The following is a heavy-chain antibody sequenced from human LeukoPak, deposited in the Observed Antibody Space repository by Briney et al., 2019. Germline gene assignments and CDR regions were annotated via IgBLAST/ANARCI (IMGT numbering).Heavy chain of an antibody. CDR3: AKSRSGSSSSADDY. J-gene: IGHJ4*02. CDR2: ISSSSSTI. V-gene: IGHV3-48*01. CDR1: GFTFSSYS. D-gene: IGHD6-6*01. Sequence: GGSLRLSCAASGFTFSSYSMNWVRQAPGKGLEWVSYISSSSSTIYYADSVKGRFTISRDNAKNSLYLQMNSLRAEDTAVYYCAKSRSGSSSSADDYWGQGTLVTVSS.